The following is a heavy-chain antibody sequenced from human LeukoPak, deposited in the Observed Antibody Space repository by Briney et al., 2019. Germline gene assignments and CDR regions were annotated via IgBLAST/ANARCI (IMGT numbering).Heavy chain of an antibody. D-gene: IGHD6-13*01. J-gene: IGHJ4*02. CDR2: LQDDGSHQ. V-gene: IGHV3-7*03. Sequence: GGSLRLSCAASGFAFSTSWMGWVRQAPGKGLEWVASLQDDGSHQYYVDSAKGRFTISRENAKNSLFLQMSSLRVEDTAVYYCARDLSSRDAYWGQGTLVTVSS. CDR3: ARDLSSRDAY. CDR1: GFAFSTSW.